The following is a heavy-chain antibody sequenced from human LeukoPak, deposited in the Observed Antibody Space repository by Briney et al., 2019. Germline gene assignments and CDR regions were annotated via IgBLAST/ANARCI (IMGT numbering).Heavy chain of an antibody. CDR3: ATSGGFVLPNAITGNWYMDV. D-gene: IGHD2-2*01. CDR1: GFAFSDYS. Sequence: GGSLRLSCGASGFAFSDYSMNWVRQAPGKGLAWVASITSAGGYTYYADSVKGRFTISRDNAQNSLFLQMNSLRAEDTAVYFCATSGGFVLPNAITGNWYMDVWGRGTSVTVSS. CDR2: ITSAGGYT. V-gene: IGHV3-21*01. J-gene: IGHJ6*03.